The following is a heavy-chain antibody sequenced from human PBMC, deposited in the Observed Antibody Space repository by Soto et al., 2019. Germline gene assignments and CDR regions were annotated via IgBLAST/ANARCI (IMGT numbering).Heavy chain of an antibody. CDR3: ARDFDASGRYYTDY. CDR1: GYTFSSIG. J-gene: IGHJ4*02. CDR2: ISPYKGNT. V-gene: IGHV1-18*01. D-gene: IGHD3-10*01. Sequence: QIQLVQSGAEVKKPGASVKVSCKASGYTFSSIGINWVRQAPGQGLEWMGWISPYKGNTHYAQGLQGRVTMTTDTSTSTAYMELRSLRSDDTAVYYCARDFDASGRYYTDYRGQGTLGTVSS.